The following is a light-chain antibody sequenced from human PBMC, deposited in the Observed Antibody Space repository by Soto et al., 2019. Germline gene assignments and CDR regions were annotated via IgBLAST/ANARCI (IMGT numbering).Light chain of an antibody. CDR3: QQYQRYPPS. CDR2: DAS. Sequence: EIVLTQSPATLSLSPGERATLSCRASQSVSSYLAWYQQKPGQAPRLLIYDASNRATGIPARFSGSGSGTDFTLTISSLEPEDIATYYCQQYQRYPPSFGGGTKVEIK. V-gene: IGKV3-11*01. CDR1: QSVSSY. J-gene: IGKJ4*01.